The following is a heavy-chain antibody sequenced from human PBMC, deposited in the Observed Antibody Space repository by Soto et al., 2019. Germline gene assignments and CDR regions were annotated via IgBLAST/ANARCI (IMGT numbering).Heavy chain of an antibody. D-gene: IGHD3-16*01. CDR2: ISYDGSNK. CDR1: GFTFSSYA. V-gene: IGHV3-30-3*01. CDR3: ARAGFGVQYYFDY. Sequence: GGSLRLSCAASGFTFSSYAMHWVRQAPGKGLEWVAVISYDGSNKYYADSVKGRFTISRDNSKNTLYLQMNSLRAEDTAVYYCARAGFGVQYYFDYWGQGTLVTVSS. J-gene: IGHJ4*02.